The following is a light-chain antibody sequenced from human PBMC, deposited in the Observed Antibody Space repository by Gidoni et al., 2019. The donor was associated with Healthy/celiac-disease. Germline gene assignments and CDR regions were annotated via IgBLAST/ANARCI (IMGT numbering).Light chain of an antibody. CDR2: GAS. V-gene: IGKV3-20*01. CDR3: QQYGSSPWT. Sequence: EILLTQSPVTLSLSQGERATLSCSASQSVSSSYLAWYQQKPGQAPRLLIYGASSRATGIPDRFSGSGSGTDFTLTISRLEPEDFAVYYCQQYGSSPWTFGQGTKVEIK. J-gene: IGKJ1*01. CDR1: QSVSSSY.